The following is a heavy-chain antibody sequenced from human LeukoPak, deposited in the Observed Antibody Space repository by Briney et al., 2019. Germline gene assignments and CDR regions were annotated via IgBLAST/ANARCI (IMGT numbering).Heavy chain of an antibody. Sequence: GGSPRLSCAASGFTFSSYSMNWVRQAPGKGLEWVSSISSSSSYIYYADSVKGRFTISRDNAKNSLYLQMNSLRAEDTAVYYCATLITGDYYGMDVWGQGTTVTVSS. CDR3: ATLITGDYYGMDV. CDR2: ISSSSSYI. D-gene: IGHD1-20*01. V-gene: IGHV3-21*01. J-gene: IGHJ6*02. CDR1: GFTFSSYS.